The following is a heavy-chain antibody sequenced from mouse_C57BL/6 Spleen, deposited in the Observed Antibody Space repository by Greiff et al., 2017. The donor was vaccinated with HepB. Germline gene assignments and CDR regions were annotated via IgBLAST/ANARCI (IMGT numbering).Heavy chain of an antibody. CDR3: TSRIYYGYDDYFDY. CDR2: IYPGNSDT. V-gene: IGHV1-5*01. D-gene: IGHD2-2*01. CDR1: GYTFTSYW. Sequence: EVQLQQSGTVLARPGASVKMSCKTSGYTFTSYWMHWVKQRPGQGLEWIGAIYPGNSDTSYNQKFKGKAKLTAVTSASTAYMELSSLTNEDSAVYYCTSRIYYGYDDYFDYWGQGTTLTVSS. J-gene: IGHJ2*01.